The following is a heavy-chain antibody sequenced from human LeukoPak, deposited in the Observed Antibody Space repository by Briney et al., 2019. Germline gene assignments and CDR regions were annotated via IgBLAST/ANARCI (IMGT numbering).Heavy chain of an antibody. D-gene: IGHD6-13*01. V-gene: IGHV1-18*01. CDR1: GDTFTSYG. J-gene: IGHJ4*02. CDR2: ISAYNGNT. Sequence: GASVKVSCKASGDTFTSYGISWVRQAPGQGLEWMGWISAYNGNTNYSQKLQGRVTMTTDTSTSTAYMELRSLRSDDTAVYYCAKDRSDNSTWYAGSHWGQGTLVTVSS. CDR3: AKDRSDNSTWYAGSH.